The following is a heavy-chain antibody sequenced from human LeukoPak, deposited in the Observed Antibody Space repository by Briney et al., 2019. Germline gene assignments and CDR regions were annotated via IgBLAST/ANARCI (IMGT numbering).Heavy chain of an antibody. J-gene: IGHJ4*02. CDR3: AKDQADCSSSSCYERGFDY. CDR2: ISGSASST. D-gene: IGHD2-2*01. Sequence: GSLRLSCAASGFTFSSYGLSWVRQAPGKGLEWVSAISGSASSTYYADSVRGRFTISRDNSKNTLYLQMNSLRAEDTAVYYCAKDQADCSSSSCYERGFDYWGQGTLVTVSS. V-gene: IGHV3-23*01. CDR1: GFTFSSYG.